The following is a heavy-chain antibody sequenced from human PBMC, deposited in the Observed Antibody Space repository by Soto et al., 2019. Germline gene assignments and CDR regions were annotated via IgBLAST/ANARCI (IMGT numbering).Heavy chain of an antibody. V-gene: IGHV4-61*01. CDR3: ARSDIVVVVAAPYYYYGMDV. Sequence: SETLSLTCTVSGGSVSSGSYYWSWIRQPPWKGLEWIGYIYYSGSTNYNPSLKSRVTISVDTSKNQFSLKLSSVTAADTAVYYCARSDIVVVVAAPYYYYGMDVWGQGTTVNVSS. D-gene: IGHD2-15*01. J-gene: IGHJ6*02. CDR1: GGSVSSGSYY. CDR2: IYYSGST.